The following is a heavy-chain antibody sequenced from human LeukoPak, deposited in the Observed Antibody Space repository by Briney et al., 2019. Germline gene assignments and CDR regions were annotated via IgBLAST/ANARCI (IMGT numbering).Heavy chain of an antibody. CDR2: INTNTGNP. J-gene: IGHJ4*02. CDR3: ARERTGYSSGWYDY. D-gene: IGHD6-19*01. V-gene: IGHV7-4-1*02. CDR1: GYTFTSYY. Sequence: TSVKVSCKASGYTFTSYYMHWVRQAPGQGLEWMGWINTNTGNPTYAQGFTGRFVFSLDTSVSTAYLQISSLKAEDTAVYYCARERTGYSSGWYDYWGQGTLVTVSS.